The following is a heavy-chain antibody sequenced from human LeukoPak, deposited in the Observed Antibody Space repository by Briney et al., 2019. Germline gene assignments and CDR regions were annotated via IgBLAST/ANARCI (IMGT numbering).Heavy chain of an antibody. Sequence: SETLSLTCTVSGGSISNYYWGWIRQPPGKRLEWIGYIYYSGGTNHNPSLKSRVTMSVDTSKNQFSLKLTSVTAADTAVYYCTRENYLDYWGQGTLVTVSS. CDR2: IYYSGGT. V-gene: IGHV4-59*01. CDR3: TRENYLDY. J-gene: IGHJ4*02. CDR1: GGSISNYY.